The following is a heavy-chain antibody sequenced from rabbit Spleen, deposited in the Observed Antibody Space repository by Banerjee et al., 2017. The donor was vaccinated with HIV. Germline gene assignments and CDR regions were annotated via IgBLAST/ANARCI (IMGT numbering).Heavy chain of an antibody. J-gene: IGHJ3*01. D-gene: IGHD1-1*01. CDR3: ARDLAAVIGWNLYL. V-gene: IGHV1S45*01. Sequence: QERLVESGGGLVQPGGSLKLSCKASGFDFSTYGVSWVRQAPGKGLEWIACMNTATGKPVYANWAKGRFAISKPSSTTVTLQMTSLTAADTATYFCARDLAAVIGWNLYLWGQGTLVTVS. CDR2: MNTATGKP. CDR1: GFDFSTYG.